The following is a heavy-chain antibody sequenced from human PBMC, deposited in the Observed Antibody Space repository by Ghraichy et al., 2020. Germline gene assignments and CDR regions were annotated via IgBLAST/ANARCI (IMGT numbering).Heavy chain of an antibody. D-gene: IGHD3-3*01. CDR2: IYHSGST. Sequence: SETLSLTCAVSGGSISSSNWWSWVRQPPGKGLEWIGEIYHSGSTNYNPSLKSRVTISVDKSKNQFSLKLSSVTAADTAVYYCARDEWGIYDFWTHGMDVWGQGTTVTVSS. V-gene: IGHV4-4*02. CDR1: GGSISSSNW. CDR3: ARDEWGIYDFWTHGMDV. J-gene: IGHJ6*02.